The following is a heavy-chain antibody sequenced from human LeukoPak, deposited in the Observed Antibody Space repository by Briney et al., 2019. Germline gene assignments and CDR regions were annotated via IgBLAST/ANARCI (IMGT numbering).Heavy chain of an antibody. CDR1: GFTLRNYA. V-gene: IGHV3-23*01. D-gene: IGHD1-26*01. CDR3: ARLVGATTFDY. CDR2: IGAGDKYT. Sequence: GGSLRLSCAASGFTLRNYAMSWVRQAPGKGLEWVSSIGAGDKYTYYGDSVKGRFTISRDNSKNTLYLQMNSLRAEDTAVYYCARLVGATTFDYWGQGTLVTVSS. J-gene: IGHJ4*02.